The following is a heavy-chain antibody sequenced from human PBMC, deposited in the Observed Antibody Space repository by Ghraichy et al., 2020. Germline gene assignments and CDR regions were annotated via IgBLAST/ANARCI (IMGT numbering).Heavy chain of an antibody. Sequence: SETLSLTCAVSGGSISSGGYSWSWIRQPPGKGLEWIGYIYHSGSTYYNPSLKSRVTISVDRSKNQFSLKLSSVTAADTAVYYCARVVGYCTNGVCYAFDYFDYWGQGTLVTVSS. CDR3: ARVVGYCTNGVCYAFDYFDY. CDR1: GGSISSGGYS. CDR2: IYHSGST. V-gene: IGHV4-30-2*01. J-gene: IGHJ4*02. D-gene: IGHD2-8*01.